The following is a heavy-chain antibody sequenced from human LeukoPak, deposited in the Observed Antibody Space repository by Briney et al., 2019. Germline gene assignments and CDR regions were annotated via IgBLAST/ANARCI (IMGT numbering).Heavy chain of an antibody. Sequence: ASVKVSCKASGYPFISYVIHWVRQAPGQRLEWMGWINTNSGNPTYAQGFTGRFVFSVESSVSTTYLQISSLKAEDTAVYYCAKDVRRLGIASSGFDYWGQGSLVTVSS. D-gene: IGHD6-13*01. V-gene: IGHV7-4-1*02. CDR3: AKDVRRLGIASSGFDY. CDR1: GYPFISYV. J-gene: IGHJ4*02. CDR2: INTNSGNP.